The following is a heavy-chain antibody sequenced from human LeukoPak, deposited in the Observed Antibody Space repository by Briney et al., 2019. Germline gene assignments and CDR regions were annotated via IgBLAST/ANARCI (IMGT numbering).Heavy chain of an antibody. D-gene: IGHD6-19*01. CDR1: GFTFSGYY. V-gene: IGHV3-7*01. J-gene: IGHJ4*02. Sequence: GGSLRLSCAASGFTFSGYYMHWVRQAPGKGLEWVANIKQDGSEKYYVDSVKGRFTISRDNAKNSLYLQMNSLRAEDTAVYYCARGLVAGFDYWGQGTLVTVSS. CDR3: ARGLVAGFDY. CDR2: IKQDGSEK.